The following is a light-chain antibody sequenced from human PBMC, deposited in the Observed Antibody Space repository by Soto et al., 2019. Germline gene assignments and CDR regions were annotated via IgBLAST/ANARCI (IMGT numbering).Light chain of an antibody. CDR3: VTWDDSLNAWV. CDR2: RND. CDR1: SSNIGTYY. Sequence: QAVVTQPPSASGTPGQRVTISCSGSSSNIGTYYVYWYQHLPGTAPKLLISRNDQRPSGVPDRVSGSKSGTSASLAISGLRSEDEADYYCVTWDDSLNAWVFGGGTKVTVL. J-gene: IGLJ3*02. V-gene: IGLV1-47*01.